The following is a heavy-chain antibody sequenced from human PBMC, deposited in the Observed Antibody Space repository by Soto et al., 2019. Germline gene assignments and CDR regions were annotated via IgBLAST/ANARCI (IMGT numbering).Heavy chain of an antibody. Sequence: LRLSCAASGFTFSSYAMSWVRQAPGKGLEWVSAISGSGGSTYYADSVKGRFTISRDNSKNTLYLQMNSLRAEDTAVYYCAKGGPFLEWLLTSAWFDPWGQGTLVTVSS. J-gene: IGHJ5*02. CDR3: AKGGPFLEWLLTSAWFDP. CDR1: GFTFSSYA. V-gene: IGHV3-23*01. CDR2: ISGSGGST. D-gene: IGHD3-3*02.